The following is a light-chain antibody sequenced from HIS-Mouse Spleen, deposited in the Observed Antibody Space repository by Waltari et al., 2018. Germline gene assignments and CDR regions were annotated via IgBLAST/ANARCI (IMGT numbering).Light chain of an antibody. J-gene: IGLJ3*02. CDR1: VLAKKN. Sequence: SYELTQPSSVSVSPGQTARITCSGDVLAKKNARLFQQKPGQAPVLVIYKDSERPSGIPERFSGSSSGTTVTLTISGAQVEDEADYYCYSAADNNLDWVFGGGTKLTVL. V-gene: IGLV3-27*01. CDR2: KDS. CDR3: YSAADNNLDWV.